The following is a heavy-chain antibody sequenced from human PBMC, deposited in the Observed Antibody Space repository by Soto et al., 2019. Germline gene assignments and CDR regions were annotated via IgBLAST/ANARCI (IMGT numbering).Heavy chain of an antibody. Sequence: GESLKISCKGSGYSFTSYWIGWVRQMPGKGLEWMGIIYPGDSDTRYSPSFQGQVTISADKSISTAYLQWSSLKASDTAMYYCARQGSSSVYYYYGMDVWGQGTTVTVSS. J-gene: IGHJ6*02. D-gene: IGHD6-6*01. V-gene: IGHV5-51*01. CDR3: ARQGSSSVYYYYGMDV. CDR1: GYSFTSYW. CDR2: IYPGDSDT.